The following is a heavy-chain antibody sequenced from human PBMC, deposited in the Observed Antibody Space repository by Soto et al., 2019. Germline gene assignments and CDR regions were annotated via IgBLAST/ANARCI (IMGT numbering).Heavy chain of an antibody. CDR1: GGSFSGYY. V-gene: IGHV4-34*01. CDR2: INHSGST. CDR3: ARTHYDYIWGSYRSVNYFDY. Sequence: TSETLSLTCAVYGGSFSGYYWSWIRQPPGKGLEWIGEINHSGSTNYNPSLKSRVTISVDTSKNQFSLKLSSVTAADTAVYYCARTHYDYIWGSYRSVNYFDYWGQGTLVTVSS. D-gene: IGHD3-16*02. J-gene: IGHJ4*02.